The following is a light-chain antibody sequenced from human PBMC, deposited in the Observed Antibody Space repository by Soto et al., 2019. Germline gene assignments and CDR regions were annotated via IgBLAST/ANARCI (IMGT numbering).Light chain of an antibody. V-gene: IGKV3-20*01. Sequence: EVVLTQSPGTLSLSPGGRAPLSCRASQSVSRRLAWYQQRPGQSPRLIISGASMRASGVPVRFIGSGSGTDFTLTITRLEPEDFAVYYCQQYGGSPITFGLGTRLEIK. CDR3: QQYGGSPIT. CDR2: GAS. J-gene: IGKJ5*01. CDR1: QSVSRR.